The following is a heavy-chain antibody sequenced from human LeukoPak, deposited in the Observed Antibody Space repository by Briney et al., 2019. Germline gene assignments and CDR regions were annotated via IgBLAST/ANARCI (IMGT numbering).Heavy chain of an antibody. V-gene: IGHV3-48*01. CDR2: TCYSGSPI. D-gene: IGHD4-11*01. CDR1: GVSLISHT. J-gene: IGHJ4*02. CDR3: AREYDSRARFDS. Sequence: GGSLRLSCARSGVSLISHTMIWVRQAPGEGLECSSYTCYSGSPIYYADSVKGRLGISRDDDKTSLYLHMNSLRAEDTAIYYCAREYDSRARFDSWGQGILVTVSS.